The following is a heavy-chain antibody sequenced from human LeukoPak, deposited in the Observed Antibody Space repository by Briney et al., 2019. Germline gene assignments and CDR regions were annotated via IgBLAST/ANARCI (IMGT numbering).Heavy chain of an antibody. CDR2: IYYSGST. CDR1: GGSISSYY. V-gene: IGHV4-59*01. CDR3: ARAFSSSDAFDI. D-gene: IGHD6-6*01. J-gene: IGHJ3*02. Sequence: SETLSLTCTVSGGSISSYYWSWIRQPPGKGLEWIGYIYYSGSTNYNPSLKSRVTISVDTSKNQFFLKLSSVTAADTAVYYCARAFSSSDAFDIWGQGTMVTVSS.